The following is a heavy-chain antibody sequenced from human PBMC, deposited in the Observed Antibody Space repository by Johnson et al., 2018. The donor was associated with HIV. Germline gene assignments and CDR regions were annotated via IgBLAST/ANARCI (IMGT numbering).Heavy chain of an antibody. CDR2: VYSDGNT. Sequence: VQLVESGGGMVQPGGSLRLSCAASGLTVSTNYMSWVRQAPGRGLEWVSVVYSDGNTYYRDSVKGRFTISRDNSKNTLYLQMNSLRAEDTAGYYCAKDQAVAGRGLFAFDIWGQGTMVTVSS. CDR1: GLTVSTNY. J-gene: IGHJ3*02. D-gene: IGHD6-19*01. V-gene: IGHV3-66*01. CDR3: AKDQAVAGRGLFAFDI.